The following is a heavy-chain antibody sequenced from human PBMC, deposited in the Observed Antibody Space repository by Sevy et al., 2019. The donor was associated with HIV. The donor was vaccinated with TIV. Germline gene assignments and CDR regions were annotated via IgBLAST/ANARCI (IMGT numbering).Heavy chain of an antibody. CDR1: GFTFSSYG. Sequence: GGSLRLSCAASGFTFSSYGMHWVRQAPGKGLEWVAFIRYDGSNKYYADSLKGRLTISRDNSKNTLYLKMNSLRAEETAVYYCVCGNDFWSGYYESNYSGMDVWGQGTTVTVSS. J-gene: IGHJ6*02. CDR3: VCGNDFWSGYYESNYSGMDV. CDR2: IRYDGSNK. V-gene: IGHV3-30*02. D-gene: IGHD3-3*01.